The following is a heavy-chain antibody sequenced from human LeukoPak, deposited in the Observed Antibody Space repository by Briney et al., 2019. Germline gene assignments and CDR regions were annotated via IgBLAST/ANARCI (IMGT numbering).Heavy chain of an antibody. CDR1: GSTSSGYA. J-gene: IGHJ3*01. CDR2: ISYDETNE. D-gene: IGHD2-15*01. Sequence: PGGSLRLSCAASGSTSSGYAMNWVRQAPGKGLEWVAIISYDETNERYADSVKGRFTISRDNSKKMLYLEINSLRPEDTAVYYCARGLGYCSGNTPCSFDVWGQGTMVIVSS. CDR3: ARGLGYCSGNTPCSFDV. V-gene: IGHV3-30-3*01.